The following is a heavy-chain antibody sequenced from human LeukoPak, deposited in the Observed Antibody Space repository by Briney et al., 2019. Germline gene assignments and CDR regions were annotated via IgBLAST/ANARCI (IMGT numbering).Heavy chain of an antibody. CDR3: ARDTATDY. D-gene: IGHD5-18*01. CDR2: IHSDETST. J-gene: IGHJ4*02. Sequence: GGSLRLSCVASGFTFSSYWMHWVRQAPGKGLVWVSRIHSDETSTNYADSVKGRFTISRDNAKNTLYLQMNSLRAEDTAVYYCARDTATDYWGQGTLVTVSS. V-gene: IGHV3-74*01. CDR1: GFTFSSYW.